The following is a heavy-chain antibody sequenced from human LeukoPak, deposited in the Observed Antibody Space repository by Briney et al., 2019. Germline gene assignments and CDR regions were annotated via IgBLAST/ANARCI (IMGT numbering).Heavy chain of an antibody. J-gene: IGHJ6*02. CDR2: ISYSGSDT. CDR3: ARDRGDFWNPSGGMAV. V-gene: IGHV3-48*03. D-gene: IGHD3-3*01. Sequence: QPGGSLRLSCSASGFTLSSYEINWVRQAPGKGLEWVSYISYSGSDTYYADSVKGRFTISRDNAKNLLYLQMNSLRGEDTAVYYCARDRGDFWNPSGGMAVWGQGTTVTVSS. CDR1: GFTLSSYE.